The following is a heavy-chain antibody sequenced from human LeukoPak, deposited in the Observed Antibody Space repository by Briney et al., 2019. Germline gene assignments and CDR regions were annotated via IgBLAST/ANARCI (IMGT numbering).Heavy chain of an antibody. CDR2: ITSNGGSS. J-gene: IGHJ4*02. CDR1: GFTFSTYP. CDR3: VRRGYNYAYDY. V-gene: IGHV3-64D*06. D-gene: IGHD5-18*01. Sequence: GGSLRLSCSASGFTFSTYPLHWVRQAQGKGLEYVSAITSNGGSSYYADSVKGRFTISRDNSKSTLYLQMTSLRPEDTAVCYCVRRGYNYAYDYWGQGTLVSVSS.